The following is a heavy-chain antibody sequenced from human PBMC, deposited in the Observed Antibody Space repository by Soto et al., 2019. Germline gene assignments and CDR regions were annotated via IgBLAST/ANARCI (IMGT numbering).Heavy chain of an antibody. V-gene: IGHV4-4*02. D-gene: IGHD6-25*01. CDR1: SDSIASENW. CDR2: IFHTGGT. J-gene: IGHJ4*02. Sequence: QVQLQESGPGLVKPSETLSLTCTVSSDSIASENWWSWVRQPPGMGLEWIGEIFHTGGTNYNPSLKGRVTMEVDKSKNQFSLKLISATAADTAVYYCARAFSSGSGWMYYFDFWGQGTLVSVSS. CDR3: ARAFSSGSGWMYYFDF.